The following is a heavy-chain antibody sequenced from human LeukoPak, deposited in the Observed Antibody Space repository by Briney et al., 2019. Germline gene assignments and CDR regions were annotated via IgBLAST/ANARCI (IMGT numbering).Heavy chain of an antibody. CDR2: INHSEST. CDR1: GGSFSGYY. V-gene: IGHV4-34*01. D-gene: IGHD5-12*01. Sequence: SETLSLTCAVYGGSFSGYYWTWIRQPPGKGLEWIGEINHSESTNYNPSLKSRVTISVDTSKNQFSLQLNSVTAADTAVYYCVRHDGRGGATMGALDSWGQGSPVTVSS. J-gene: IGHJ4*02. CDR3: VRHDGRGGATMGALDS.